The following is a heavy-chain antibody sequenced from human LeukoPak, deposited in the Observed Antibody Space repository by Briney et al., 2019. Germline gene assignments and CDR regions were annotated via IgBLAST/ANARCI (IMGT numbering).Heavy chain of an antibody. CDR1: GNYW. CDR3: ASGTIVGARGADN. V-gene: IGHV3-21*01. D-gene: IGHD1-26*01. J-gene: IGHJ4*02. Sequence: GGSLRLSCAASGNYWMHCVRQAPGKGLVWVSSISGSSYHIYYADSVKGRFTISRDNANNLLYLQMNSLRAEDTAVYYCASGTIVGARGADNWGQGTLVTVSS. CDR2: ISGSSYHI.